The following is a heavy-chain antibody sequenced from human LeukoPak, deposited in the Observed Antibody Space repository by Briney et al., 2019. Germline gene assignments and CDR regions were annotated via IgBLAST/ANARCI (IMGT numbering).Heavy chain of an antibody. D-gene: IGHD5-18*01. J-gene: IGHJ3*02. Sequence: GGSLGLSCAASGFTFSNAWMSWVRQAPGKGLEWVGRIKSKTDGGTTDYAAPVKGRFTISRGDSKNTLYLQMNSLKTEDTAVYYCTPQLGYSYGYMDDAFDIWGQGTMVTVSS. CDR2: IKSKTDGGTT. CDR1: GFTFSNAW. CDR3: TPQLGYSYGYMDDAFDI. V-gene: IGHV3-15*01.